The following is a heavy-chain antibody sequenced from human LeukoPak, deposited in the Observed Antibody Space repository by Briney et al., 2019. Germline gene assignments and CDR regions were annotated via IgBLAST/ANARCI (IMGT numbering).Heavy chain of an antibody. CDR1: GFTFSSYG. V-gene: IGHV3-30*18. D-gene: IGHD3-22*01. CDR2: ISYDGSNK. CDR3: AKDPTGYYYDSSGYYGGY. Sequence: GGSLRLSCAASGFTFSSYGMHWVRQAPGKGLEWVAVISYDGSNKYYADSVKGRFTISRDNSKNTLYVQMNSLRAEDTAVYYCAKDPTGYYYDSSGYYGGYWGQGTLVTVSS. J-gene: IGHJ4*02.